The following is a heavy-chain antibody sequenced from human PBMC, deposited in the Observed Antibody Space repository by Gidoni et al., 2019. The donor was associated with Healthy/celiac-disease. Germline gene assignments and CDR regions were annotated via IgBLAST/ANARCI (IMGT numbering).Heavy chain of an antibody. CDR2: IYYSGST. Sequence: QLQLQESGPGLVKPSETLSLTCTVSGGSISSSSYYWGWIRQPPGKGLEWIGSIYYSGSTYYNPSLKSRVTISVDTSKNQFSLKLSSVTAADTAVYYCASSLSSWYGGGYYYYYGMDVWGQGTTVTVSS. V-gene: IGHV4-39*01. CDR3: ASSLSSWYGGGYYYYYGMDV. CDR1: GGSISSSSYY. J-gene: IGHJ6*02. D-gene: IGHD6-13*01.